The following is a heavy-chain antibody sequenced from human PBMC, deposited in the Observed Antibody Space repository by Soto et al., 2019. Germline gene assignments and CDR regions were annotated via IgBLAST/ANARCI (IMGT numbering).Heavy chain of an antibody. CDR3: ARDNWNDYSDY. D-gene: IGHD1-20*01. CDR1: GFTFSSYS. Sequence: GGSLRLSCAASGFTFSSYSMNWVRQAPGKGLEWVSYISSSSSTIYYADSVKGRFTISRDNAKNSLYLQMNSLRAEDTAVYYCARDNWNDYSDYWGQGTLVTVSS. V-gene: IGHV3-48*01. J-gene: IGHJ4*02. CDR2: ISSSSSTI.